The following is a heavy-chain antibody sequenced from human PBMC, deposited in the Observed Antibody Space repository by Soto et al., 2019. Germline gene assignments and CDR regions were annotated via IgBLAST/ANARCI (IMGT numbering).Heavy chain of an antibody. J-gene: IGHJ3*02. V-gene: IGHV3-21*01. CDR1: VFPFSSYS. CDR3: ARDSSVTYGAFDI. CDR2: ISSSSSYI. Sequence: PGGSLRLSCAASVFPFSSYSMNWVRQAPGKGLEWVSSISSSSSYIYYADSVKGRFTISRDNAKNSLYLQMNSLRAEDTAVYYCARDSSVTYGAFDIWGQGTMVTVSS. D-gene: IGHD4-17*01.